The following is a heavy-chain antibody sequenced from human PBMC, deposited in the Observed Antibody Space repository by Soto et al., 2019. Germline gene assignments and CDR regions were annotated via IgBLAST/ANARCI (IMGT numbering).Heavy chain of an antibody. D-gene: IGHD6-19*01. J-gene: IGHJ5*02. CDR2: IVVGSGNT. CDR3: AALGVAGHRFDP. Sequence: QMQLVQSGPEVKKPGTSVKVSCKASGFTFTSSAVQWVRQARGQRLEWIGWIVVGSGNTNYAQKFQERVTITRDMSTSTAYMELSSLRSEDTAVYYCAALGVAGHRFDPWGQGTLVTVSS. V-gene: IGHV1-58*01. CDR1: GFTFTSSA.